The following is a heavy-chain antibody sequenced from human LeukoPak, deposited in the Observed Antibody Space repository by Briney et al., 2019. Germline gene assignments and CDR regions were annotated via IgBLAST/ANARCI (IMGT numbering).Heavy chain of an antibody. CDR3: AKDGPYYYYYMDV. CDR2: ISSSSSTI. V-gene: IGHV3-48*01. CDR1: GFTFSSYS. J-gene: IGHJ6*03. Sequence: GGSLRLSCAASGFTFSSYSMNWVRQAPGKGLEWVSYISSSSSTIYYADSVKGRFTISRDNAKNSLYLQMNSLRAEDTAVYYCAKDGPYYYYYMDVWGKGTTVTISS.